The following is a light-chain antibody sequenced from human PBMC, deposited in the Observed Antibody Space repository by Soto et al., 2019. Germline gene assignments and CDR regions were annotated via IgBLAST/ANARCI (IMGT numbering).Light chain of an antibody. CDR1: SSDVGAYKY. CDR2: GVS. J-gene: IGLJ1*01. V-gene: IGLV2-14*03. Sequence: SVLTQPASVSGSPGQSITISCTGTSSDVGAYKYVSWYLQHPGKVPKLIIYGVSNRPSGVSNRFSGSKSGNTAFLTISGLQPEDEADYYCSSFTGTTTLDVFGTGTKVTVL. CDR3: SSFTGTTTLDV.